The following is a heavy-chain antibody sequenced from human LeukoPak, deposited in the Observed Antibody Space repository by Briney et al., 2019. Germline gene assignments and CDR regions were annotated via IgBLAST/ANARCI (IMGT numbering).Heavy chain of an antibody. D-gene: IGHD6-19*01. CDR3: AKDSDIAVAGSDDALDV. CDR2: ISFDGSIE. J-gene: IGHJ3*01. CDR1: GFPLSIHG. V-gene: IGHV3-30*18. Sequence: PGGSLRLSCAASGFPLSIHGMHWVRQTPGKGLEWVALISFDGSIEYYVDSVKGRFTISRDNSKNTLFLQMNSLRPEDTAVYYCAKDSDIAVAGSDDALDVWGQGTMVTVSS.